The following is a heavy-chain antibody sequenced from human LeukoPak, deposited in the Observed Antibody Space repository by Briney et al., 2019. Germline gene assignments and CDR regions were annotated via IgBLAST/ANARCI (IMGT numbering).Heavy chain of an antibody. CDR1: GGSISSSRYF. CDR2: IYYNGNT. J-gene: IGHJ3*01. CDR3: ARQEEQLVRGAFDL. V-gene: IGHV4-39*01. D-gene: IGHD6-6*01. Sequence: PSETLSLTCFVSGGSISSSRYFWGWIRQPPGKGLEWIASIYYNGNTYYNPSLKSRVTISVETSKMQFSLKLTSVTAADAALYYCARQEEQLVRGAFDLWGQGTLVAVSS.